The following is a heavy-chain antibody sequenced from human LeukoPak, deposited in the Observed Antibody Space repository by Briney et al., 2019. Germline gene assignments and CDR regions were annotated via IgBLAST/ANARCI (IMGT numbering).Heavy chain of an antibody. V-gene: IGHV1-69*06. D-gene: IGHD3-10*01. CDR1: GGTFSSYA. Sequence: SVKVSCKASGGTFSSYAISWVRQAPGQGLEWMGGIIPIFGTANYAQKFQGRVTITADKSTSTTYMELSSLRSEDTAVYYCARSGRSSLEVAFDIWGQGTMVSVSS. CDR3: ARSGRSSLEVAFDI. CDR2: IIPIFGTA. J-gene: IGHJ3*02.